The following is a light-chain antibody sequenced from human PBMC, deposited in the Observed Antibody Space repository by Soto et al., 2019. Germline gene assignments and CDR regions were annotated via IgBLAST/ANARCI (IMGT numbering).Light chain of an antibody. V-gene: IGKV3-20*01. J-gene: IGKJ1*01. Sequence: EIGLTQSPGTLSLSPGERATLSCRASQSVSSSYLAWYQQKPGQAPRLLIYGASSRATGIPDRFSASGSGTDFPLTISILDTKAFAVHYWQQYDSSQTFGQGTQVQIK. CDR1: QSVSSSY. CDR2: GAS. CDR3: QQYDSSQT.